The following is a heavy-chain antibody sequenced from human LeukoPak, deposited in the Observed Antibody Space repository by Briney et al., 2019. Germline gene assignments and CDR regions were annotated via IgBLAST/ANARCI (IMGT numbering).Heavy chain of an antibody. J-gene: IGHJ3*02. V-gene: IGHV3-21*01. CDR2: ISSSSSYI. CDR1: GFTFSSYS. D-gene: IGHD3-10*01. CDR3: ARVAGDDAFDI. Sequence: GGSLRLSCAASGFTFSSYSMNWVRQAPGKGLEWVSSISSSSSYIYYADSVKGRFTISRDNAKNSLYLQMNSLRAEDTAVYYCARVAGDDAFDIGGQGTMVTVSS.